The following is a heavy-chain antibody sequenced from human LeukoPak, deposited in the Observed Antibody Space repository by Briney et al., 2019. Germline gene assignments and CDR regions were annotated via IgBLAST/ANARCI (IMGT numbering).Heavy chain of an antibody. CDR1: GFKFGSFS. Sequence: PGGSLRLSCAASGFKFGSFSMGWVRQAPGKGLEWLSYITSSSSATYYADSLMGRFTISRDNAKNSLYLQINSLRVDDTAVYYCARAIASYGDSAFWGQGTQVTVSS. CDR3: ARAIASYGDSAF. D-gene: IGHD5-18*01. V-gene: IGHV3-48*04. J-gene: IGHJ4*02. CDR2: ITSSSSAT.